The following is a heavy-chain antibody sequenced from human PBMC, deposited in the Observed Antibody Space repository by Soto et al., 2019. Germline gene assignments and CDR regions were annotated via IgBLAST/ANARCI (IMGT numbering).Heavy chain of an antibody. V-gene: IGHV4-39*01. Sequence: QLQLQESGPGLVKPTETLSLTCTVSGDSISNTSYYWGWISQPPGKGLEWIGSIYYSGSTYYNPSLKSRVTISVDTSKNQFSVKLCSVTAADTAVYYCATILSAGGDYWGQGTLVTVSS. CDR1: GDSISNTSYY. J-gene: IGHJ4*02. CDR2: IYYSGST. CDR3: ATILSAGGDY. D-gene: IGHD2-21*01.